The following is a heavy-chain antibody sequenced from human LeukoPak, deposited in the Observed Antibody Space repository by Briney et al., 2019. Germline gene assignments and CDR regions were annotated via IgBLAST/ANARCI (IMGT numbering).Heavy chain of an antibody. D-gene: IGHD2-15*01. Sequence: SQTLSLTCTVSGGSISSGDYYWSWIRQPPGKGLEWIGYIYDSGSTYYNPSLKSRVTISVDTSKNQFSLKLSSVTAADTAVYYCARDPTDCSGGSCYSGWFDPWGQGTLVTVSS. CDR3: ARDPTDCSGGSCYSGWFDP. CDR1: GGSISSGDYY. V-gene: IGHV4-30-4*01. CDR2: IYDSGST. J-gene: IGHJ5*02.